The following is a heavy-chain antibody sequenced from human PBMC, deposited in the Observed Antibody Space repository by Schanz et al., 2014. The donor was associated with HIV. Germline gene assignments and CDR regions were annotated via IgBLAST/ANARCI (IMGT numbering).Heavy chain of an antibody. CDR2: MDYGSGT. D-gene: IGHD3-3*01. V-gene: IGHV4-59*01. Sequence: QVQLQESGPGLVKPSETLSLTCNVSGASISGYYCTWIRQPPGKGLEWIGYMDYGSGTNYNPTLKDRVTILGYTSKSQFSLKLSSVTAEDTAVYYCARGQSFDFWSGYRVGYFDYWGQGTLVTVSS. CDR1: GASISGYY. J-gene: IGHJ4*02. CDR3: ARGQSFDFWSGYRVGYFDY.